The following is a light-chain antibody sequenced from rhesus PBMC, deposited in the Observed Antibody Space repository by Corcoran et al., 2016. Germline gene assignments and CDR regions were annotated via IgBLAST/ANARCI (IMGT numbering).Light chain of an antibody. V-gene: IGKV1-74*01. CDR3: QHGYGTPWT. Sequence: DIQMTQSPSSLSASVGDRVTITCRASENVNNYVNWYQQKPGKAPKLLIYKTSTLQSGVPSRFSGSGSGSDYPFTISSLHPEDVATYYCQHGYGTPWTFGQGTKVEIK. CDR2: KTS. CDR1: ENVNNY. J-gene: IGKJ1*01.